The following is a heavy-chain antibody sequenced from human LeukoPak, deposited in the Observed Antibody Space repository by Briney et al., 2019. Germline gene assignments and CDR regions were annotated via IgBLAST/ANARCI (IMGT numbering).Heavy chain of an antibody. D-gene: IGHD3-22*01. CDR2: ISYDGSNK. V-gene: IGHV3-30*03. CDR1: GFTFSSYG. J-gene: IGHJ5*02. CDR3: ARGEGADSSGHYHWFDP. Sequence: GGSLRLSCAASGFTFSSYGMHWVRQAPGMGLEWVAVISYDGSNKYYADSVKGRFTISRDNSKNTEYLQMNSLRAEDTAVYYCARGEGADSSGHYHWFDPWGQGTLVTVSS.